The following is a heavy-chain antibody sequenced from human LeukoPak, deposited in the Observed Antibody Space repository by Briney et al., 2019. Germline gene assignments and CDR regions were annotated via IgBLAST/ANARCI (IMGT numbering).Heavy chain of an antibody. CDR1: GFTFSSYS. CDR2: ISSSSSYI. D-gene: IGHD3-10*01. J-gene: IGHJ4*02. Sequence: GGSLRLSCAASGFTFSSYSMNWVRQAPGKGLEWVSSISSSSSYIYYADSVKGRFTISRDSAKNSLYLQMNSLRAEDTAVYYCARDIYGSGSYYAYWGQGTLVTVSS. V-gene: IGHV3-21*01. CDR3: ARDIYGSGSYYAY.